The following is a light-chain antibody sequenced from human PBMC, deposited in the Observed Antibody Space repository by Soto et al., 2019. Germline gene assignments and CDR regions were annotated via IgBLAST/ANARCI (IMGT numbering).Light chain of an antibody. CDR2: GAS. CDR1: QSVSTY. CDR3: QHRKNWPPGAA. J-gene: IGKJ4*01. V-gene: IGKV3-11*01. Sequence: EIVLTQSPATLSLSPGERVTLSCRASQSVSTYLAWYQQKPGQAPRLLIYGASNRATGIPARFSGSGSATDFTLTISSLEPEDFAVYYCQHRKNWPPGAAFGGGTKVEIK.